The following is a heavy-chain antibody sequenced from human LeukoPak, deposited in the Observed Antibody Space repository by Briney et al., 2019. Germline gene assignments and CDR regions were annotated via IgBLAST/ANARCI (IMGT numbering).Heavy chain of an antibody. CDR2: VSTYNGNT. V-gene: IGHV1-18*04. CDR3: ARDVDTATDQINDY. CDR1: GYTFTSHG. D-gene: IGHD5-18*01. Sequence: ASVKVSCTASGYTFTSHGISWVRQAPGQGLEWMGWVSTYNGNTNYVPKYQGRVTMTTDTSTSTAYMELWSLRSDDTAVYYCARDVDTATDQINDYWGQGTLVTVSS. J-gene: IGHJ4*02.